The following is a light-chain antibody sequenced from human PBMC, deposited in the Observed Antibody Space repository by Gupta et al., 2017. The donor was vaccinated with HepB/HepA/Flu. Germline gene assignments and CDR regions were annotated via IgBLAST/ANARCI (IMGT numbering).Light chain of an antibody. CDR2: QDS. V-gene: IGLV3-1*01. Sequence: SYELTQPPSVSVSPGQTDSITCSGDKLGDKYACWYQQKPGQSPVVVIYQDSKRPSGIPERFSGSNSGNPATLSISGTQAIDEADYYCQAWDSSTAVFGGGTKLTVL. CDR3: QAWDSSTAV. J-gene: IGLJ2*01. CDR1: KLGDKY.